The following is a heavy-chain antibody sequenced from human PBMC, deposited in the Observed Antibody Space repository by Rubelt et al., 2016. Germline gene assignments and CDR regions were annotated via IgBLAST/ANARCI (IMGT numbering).Heavy chain of an antibody. CDR1: GFTFSSYA. CDR2: ISGSGGST. V-gene: IGHV3-23*01. J-gene: IGHJ4*02. Sequence: GSLRLSCAASGFTFSSYAMSWVRQAPGKGLEWVSAISGSGGSTYYADSVKGRFTISRDNSKNTLYLQMNSLRAEDTAVYYCAKDRGHPDMTTVTSGVCDYWGQGTLVTFSS. CDR3: AKDRGHPDMTTVTSGVCDY. D-gene: IGHD4-17*01.